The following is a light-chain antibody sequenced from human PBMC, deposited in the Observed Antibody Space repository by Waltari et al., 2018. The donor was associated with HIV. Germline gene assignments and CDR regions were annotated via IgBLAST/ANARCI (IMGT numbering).Light chain of an antibody. J-gene: IGKJ5*01. V-gene: IGKV1-12*01. CDR2: GAS. Sequence: DIQMRQSPSSVSASAGDRVTITCRASHDISTWLAWYQQKPGKPPKLLIYGASQLESGGPSRFRGRGSGTDFTLTISSRQAEDCATYYCQQANSFPVTFGQGTRLQI. CDR1: HDISTW. CDR3: QQANSFPVT.